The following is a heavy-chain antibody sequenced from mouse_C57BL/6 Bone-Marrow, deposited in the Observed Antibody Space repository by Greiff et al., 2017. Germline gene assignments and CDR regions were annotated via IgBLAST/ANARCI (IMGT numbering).Heavy chain of an antibody. CDR3: ARDDYYLYWYFDV. CDR1: GYTFTDYY. D-gene: IGHD2-3*01. V-gene: IGHV1-75*01. CDR2: IFPGSGST. Sequence: VQLQESGPELVKPGASVKISCKASGYTFTDYYINWVKQRPGQGLEWIGWIFPGSGSTYYNEKFKGKATLTVDESSSTAYMLLSSLTSEDSAVYFCARDDYYLYWYFDVWGTGTTVTVSS. J-gene: IGHJ1*03.